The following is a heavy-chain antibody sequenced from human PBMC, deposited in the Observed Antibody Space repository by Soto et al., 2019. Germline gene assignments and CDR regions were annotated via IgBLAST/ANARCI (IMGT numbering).Heavy chain of an antibody. V-gene: IGHV4-34*01. J-gene: IGHJ4*02. D-gene: IGHD1-1*01. Sequence: PSETLSLTCTVSGGSFSGYFWTWIRQPPGKGLEWLAEINHSGITNYNPSVERRVSMSVDTSKNQFSLRLYSVTAADTAVYYCVRGPYNYNSRYFDYWGQGTLVTVPQ. CDR3: VRGPYNYNSRYFDY. CDR2: INHSGIT. CDR1: GGSFSGYF.